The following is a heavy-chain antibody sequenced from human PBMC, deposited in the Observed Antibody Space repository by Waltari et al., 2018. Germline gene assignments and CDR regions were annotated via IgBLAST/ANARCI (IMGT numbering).Heavy chain of an antibody. CDR1: GGSISSYY. Sequence: QVQLQESGPGLVKPSETLSLTCTVSGGSISSYYWSWIRQPPGKGLEWIGYIYYSGSTNYNPSLKSRVTISVDTSKNQFSLKLSSVTAADTAVYYCARSGSGSYRYFDYWGQGTLVTVSS. CDR2: IYYSGST. D-gene: IGHD1-26*01. V-gene: IGHV4-59*08. J-gene: IGHJ4*02. CDR3: ARSGSGSYRYFDY.